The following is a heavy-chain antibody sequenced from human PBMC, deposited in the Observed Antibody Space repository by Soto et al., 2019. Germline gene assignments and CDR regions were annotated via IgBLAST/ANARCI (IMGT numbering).Heavy chain of an antibody. CDR1: GFTFSSYG. D-gene: IGHD3-10*01. J-gene: IGHJ4*02. CDR2: IWYDGSNK. CDR3: ARESHPLYGSRSYDTI. Sequence: QVQLVESGGGVVQPGRSLRLSCAASGFTFSSYGMHWVRQAPGKGLEWVAVIWYDGSNKYYADSVKGRFTISRDNSKNTLYLQMNSLRAEDTAVYYCARESHPLYGSRSYDTIWGQGTLVTVSS. V-gene: IGHV3-33*01.